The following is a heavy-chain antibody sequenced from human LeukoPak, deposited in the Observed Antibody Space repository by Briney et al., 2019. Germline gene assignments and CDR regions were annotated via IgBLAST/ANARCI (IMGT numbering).Heavy chain of an antibody. V-gene: IGHV1-2*02. CDR3: ARLLSVPVLLWFGELDWFDP. Sequence: ASVKVSCKASGYTFTGYYMRWVRQAPGQGLEWMGWINPNSGGTNYAQKFQGRVTMTRDTSISTAYMELSRLRSDDTAVYSCARLLSVPVLLWFGELDWFDPWGQGTLVTVSS. J-gene: IGHJ5*02. CDR1: GYTFTGYY. D-gene: IGHD3-10*01. CDR2: INPNSGGT.